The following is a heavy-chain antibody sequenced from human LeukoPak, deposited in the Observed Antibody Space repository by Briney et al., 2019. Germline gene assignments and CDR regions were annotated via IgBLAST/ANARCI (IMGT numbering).Heavy chain of an antibody. CDR2: IIPIFGTA. J-gene: IGHJ4*02. CDR3: AIAVAGPFYYFDY. Sequence: SVKVSCKASGGTFSSYAISWVRQAPGQGLEWMGGIIPIFGTANYAQKFQGRVTITADESTSTAYMELSSLRSEDTAVYYCAIAVAGPFYYFDYWGQGTLVTVSS. CDR1: GGTFSSYA. D-gene: IGHD6-19*01. V-gene: IGHV1-69*13.